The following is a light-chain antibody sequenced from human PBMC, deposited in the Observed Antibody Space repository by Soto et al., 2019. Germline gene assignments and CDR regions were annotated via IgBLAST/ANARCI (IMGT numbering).Light chain of an antibody. J-gene: IGLJ1*01. Sequence: QSVLTQPASVSGPPGQSITISCTGTSSDVGSYNLVSWYQQHPGKAPKLMIYEGSKRPSGVSNRSSGSKSGNTASLTISGLQAEDEADYYCCSYAGSSTFYVFGTGTKVTVL. CDR2: EGS. CDR3: CSYAGSSTFYV. CDR1: SSDVGSYNL. V-gene: IGLV2-23*01.